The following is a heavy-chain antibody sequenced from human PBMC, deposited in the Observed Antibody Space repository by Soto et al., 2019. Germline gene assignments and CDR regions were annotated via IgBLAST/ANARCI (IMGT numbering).Heavy chain of an antibody. J-gene: IGHJ4*02. CDR2: ISGSGGST. D-gene: IGHD3-9*01. CDR1: GFTFSSYA. V-gene: IGHV3-23*01. CDR3: AKVATNYDILTGYYSPFDY. Sequence: GSLRLSFAASGFTFSSYAMSWVRQAPGRGLEWVSTISGSGGSTYYADSVKGRFTISRDNSKNTLYLQMNSLRAEDTAVYYCAKVATNYDILTGYYSPFDYWGQGTLVTVS.